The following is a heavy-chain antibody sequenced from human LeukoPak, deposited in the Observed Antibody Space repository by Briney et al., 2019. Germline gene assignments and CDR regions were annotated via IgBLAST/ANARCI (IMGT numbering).Heavy chain of an antibody. CDR2: ISNSDDST. D-gene: IGHD1-14*01. Sequence: GGTLRLSCAASGFPFSSYAMSWVRQAPGKGLEWVSTISNSDDSTYYADSVKGRFTISRDNSENTLFLRMNSLRAEDTAVYYCAKATGYLLWGQGTLVIVSS. CDR1: GFPFSSYA. V-gene: IGHV3-23*01. CDR3: AKATGYLL. J-gene: IGHJ1*01.